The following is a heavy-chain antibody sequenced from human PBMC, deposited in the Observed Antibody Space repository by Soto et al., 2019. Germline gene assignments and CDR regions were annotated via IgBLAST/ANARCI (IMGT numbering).Heavy chain of an antibody. D-gene: IGHD3-10*01. CDR3: ARHGGLGRDLAGGRTMVRAKYYYYYMDV. J-gene: IGHJ6*03. V-gene: IGHV4-59*08. Sequence: SETLSLTCTVAGGSISSYYWSWIRQPPGKGLEWIGYIYYSGSTNYNPSLKSRVTISVDTSKNQFSLKLSSVTAADTAVYYCARHGGLGRDLAGGRTMVRAKYYYYYMDVWGKGTTVTVSS. CDR1: GGSISSYY. CDR2: IYYSGST.